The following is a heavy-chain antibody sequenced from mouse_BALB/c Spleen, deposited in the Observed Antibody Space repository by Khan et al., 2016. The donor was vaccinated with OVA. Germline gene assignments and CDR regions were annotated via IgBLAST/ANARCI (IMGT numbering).Heavy chain of an antibody. D-gene: IGHD6-2*01. CDR2: INTYTGKA. V-gene: IGHV9-1*02. CDR1: GYTFTNYG. J-gene: IGHJ1*03. Sequence: QIQLVQSGPELKKPGETVKISCKASGYTFTNYGMNWVKQAPGKGLKWMGWINTYTGKATYGDYFKGRFAFSLETSASTAYLQINNLINEDMATYFCARISSDWYTEFWVKGTTGTGSS. CDR3: ARISSDWYTEF.